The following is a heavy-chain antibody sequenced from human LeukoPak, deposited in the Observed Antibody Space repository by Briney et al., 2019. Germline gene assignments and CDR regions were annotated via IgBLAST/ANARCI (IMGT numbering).Heavy chain of an antibody. Sequence: ASVKVSCKASGYAFTGHYMHWVRQAPGQGPEWIRWIDPNSGGTDYAQRCQGRVTMTRDTSINTIYMELSSLRSDDTAVYYCARERVSVAGWFDPWGQGTLVTVSS. D-gene: IGHD6-19*01. CDR1: GYAFTGHY. V-gene: IGHV1-2*02. CDR3: ARERVSVAGWFDP. CDR2: IDPNSGGT. J-gene: IGHJ5*02.